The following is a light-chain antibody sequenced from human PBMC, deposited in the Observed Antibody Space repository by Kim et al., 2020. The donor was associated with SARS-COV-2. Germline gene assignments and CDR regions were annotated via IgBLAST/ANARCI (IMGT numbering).Light chain of an antibody. CDR2: KDS. J-gene: IGLJ2*01. CDR1: ALPKQY. Sequence: SPGQTARITCSGDALPKQYAYWYQQKPGHAPVLVIYKDSERPSGIPERFSGSSSGTTITLTISGVQAEDEADYYCQSADSSGTYVVFGGGTQLTVL. CDR3: QSADSSGTYVV. V-gene: IGLV3-25*03.